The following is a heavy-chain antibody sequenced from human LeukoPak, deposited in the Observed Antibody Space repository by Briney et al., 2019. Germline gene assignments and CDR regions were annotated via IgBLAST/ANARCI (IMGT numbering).Heavy chain of an antibody. Sequence: PSETLSLTCALYGGSFNDYYWSWIRQPPGKGLEWIGSIYYSGSTYYNPSLKSRVTISVDTSKNQFSLKLSSVTAADTAVYYCARAGMATPFDYWGQGTLVTVSS. D-gene: IGHD5-24*01. CDR3: ARAGMATPFDY. J-gene: IGHJ4*02. CDR2: IYYSGST. CDR1: GGSFNDYY. V-gene: IGHV4-34*01.